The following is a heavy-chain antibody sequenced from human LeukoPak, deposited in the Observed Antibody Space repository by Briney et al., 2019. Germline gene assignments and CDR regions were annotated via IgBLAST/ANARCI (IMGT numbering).Heavy chain of an antibody. V-gene: IGHV5-10-1*01. CDR1: GYRFTSYW. CDR2: IGPNDSYA. D-gene: IGHD5-18*01. Sequence: GESLKISCKASGYRFTSYWISWVRQMPGKGLEWMGRIGPNDSYANYSPSFQGHVTISADKSISTAYLQWSSLKAWDTGMYYCARGGAYTYGLDYWGQGTLVTVSS. CDR3: ARGGAYTYGLDY. J-gene: IGHJ4*02.